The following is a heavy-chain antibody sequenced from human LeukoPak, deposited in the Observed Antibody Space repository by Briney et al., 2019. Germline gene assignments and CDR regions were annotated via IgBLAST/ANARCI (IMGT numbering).Heavy chain of an antibody. D-gene: IGHD4-17*01. Sequence: GGSLRLSRAASGFTFSSYAMSWVRQAPGKGLEWVSAISSSGTSTYYAHSVRGRFTISRGNSKNTLYLQMNSLRAEDTAVYYCAKGQRFYGEYYFDYWGQGTLVTVSS. CDR2: ISSSGTST. V-gene: IGHV3-23*01. CDR3: AKGQRFYGEYYFDY. CDR1: GFTFSSYA. J-gene: IGHJ4*02.